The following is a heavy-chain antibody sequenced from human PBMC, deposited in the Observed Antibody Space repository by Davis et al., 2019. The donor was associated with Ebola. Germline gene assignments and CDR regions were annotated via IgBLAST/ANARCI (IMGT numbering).Heavy chain of an antibody. CDR2: IYPGDSDT. V-gene: IGHV5-51*01. J-gene: IGHJ4*02. CDR1: GYSFSTYW. CDR3: ARRNGDYGQPDY. D-gene: IGHD4-17*01. Sequence: GESLKISCKASGYSFSTYWIGWVRQKPGKGLEWMGIIYPGDSDTRYSPSFQGQVTISADKSISTAYLQWTSLKASDTAMYYCARRNGDYGQPDYWGRGTLVTVSS.